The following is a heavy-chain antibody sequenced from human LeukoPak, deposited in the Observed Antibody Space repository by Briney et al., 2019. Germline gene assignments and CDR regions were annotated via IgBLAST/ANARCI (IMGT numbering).Heavy chain of an antibody. CDR3: ARDPGGSGSHPRRNNWFDP. V-gene: IGHV3-21*01. Sequence: PGGSLRLSCAATGFTFSSYSMNWVRQAPGKGLEGVSSISSSSSYIYYADSVKGRFTISRDNAKNSLYLQMNSLRAEDTAVYYCARDPGGSGSHPRRNNWFDPWGQGTLVTVSS. CDR1: GFTFSSYS. CDR2: ISSSSSYI. D-gene: IGHD3-10*01. J-gene: IGHJ5*02.